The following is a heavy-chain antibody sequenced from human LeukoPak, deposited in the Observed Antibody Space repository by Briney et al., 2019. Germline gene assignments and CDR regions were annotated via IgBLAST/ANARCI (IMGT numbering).Heavy chain of an antibody. CDR1: GYTFTSYD. J-gene: IGHJ6*02. V-gene: IGHV1-8*01. CDR2: MNPNSGNT. D-gene: IGHD2-15*01. CDR3: ARGICSGGSCYLVEGYYYYYGMDV. Sequence: GASVKVSCKASGYTFTSYDINWVRQASGQGLEWMGWMNPNSGNTGYAQKFQGRVTMTRNTSISTAYMELSSLRSEDTAVYYCARGICSGGSCYLVEGYYYYYGMDVWGQGTTVTVSS.